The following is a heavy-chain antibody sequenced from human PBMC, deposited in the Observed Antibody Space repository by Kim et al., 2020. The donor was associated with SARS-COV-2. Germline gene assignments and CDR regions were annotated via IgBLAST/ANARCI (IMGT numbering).Heavy chain of an antibody. D-gene: IGHD3-10*01. CDR3: ARGNYYESVSLSDYYNGMDV. CDR1: GLSFGSSA. CDR2: ISFDARNN. Sequence: GGSLRLSCAASGLSFGSSAVNWVRQAPGKGLEWVAVISFDARNNAYAGSVKGRVTISGDNSKSTLHLQMNSLSVEDTAVYYCARGNYYESVSLSDYYNGMDVWGQGTTVTVSS. J-gene: IGHJ6*02. V-gene: IGHV3-30-3*01.